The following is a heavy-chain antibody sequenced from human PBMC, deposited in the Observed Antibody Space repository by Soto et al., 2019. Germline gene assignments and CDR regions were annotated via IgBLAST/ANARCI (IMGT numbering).Heavy chain of an antibody. CDR2: IKQDGSEK. D-gene: IGHD2-2*01. CDR3: ARDPYQLLGVVDY. Sequence: AGGSLRLSCSASGFTLSSYWVSWVRPAPGKGLEWVANIKQDGSEKYYVDSVKGRFTISRDNAKNSLYLQMNSLRAEDTAVYYCARDPYQLLGVVDYWGQGTLVTVSS. J-gene: IGHJ4*02. V-gene: IGHV3-7*01. CDR1: GFTLSSYW.